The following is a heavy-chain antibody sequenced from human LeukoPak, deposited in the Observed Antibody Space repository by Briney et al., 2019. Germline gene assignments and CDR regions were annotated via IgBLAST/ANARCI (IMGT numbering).Heavy chain of an antibody. CDR1: GGSISSYY. CDR2: SYTSGST. Sequence: SETLSLTCTVSGGSISSYYWSWIRQPAGKGLEWIGRSYTSGSTNYNPSLKSRVTMSVDTSKNQFSLKLSSVTAADTAVYYCARDLLSYERGGYGDYFDYWGQGTLVTVSS. CDR3: ARDLLSYERGGYGDYFDY. J-gene: IGHJ4*02. V-gene: IGHV4-4*07. D-gene: IGHD3-16*01.